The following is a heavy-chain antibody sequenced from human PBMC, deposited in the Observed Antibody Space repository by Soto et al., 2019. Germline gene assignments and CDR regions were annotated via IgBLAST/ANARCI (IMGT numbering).Heavy chain of an antibody. V-gene: IGHV1-18*01. Sequence: ASVKVSCKASGYTFTSYGISWVRQAPGQGLEWMGWISAYNGNTNYAQKLQGRVTMTTDTSTSTAYMELRSLRSDDTAVYYCASSVYSGYDNGDAFDIWGQGTMVTVSS. CDR1: GYTFTSYG. CDR2: ISAYNGNT. D-gene: IGHD5-12*01. CDR3: ASSVYSGYDNGDAFDI. J-gene: IGHJ3*02.